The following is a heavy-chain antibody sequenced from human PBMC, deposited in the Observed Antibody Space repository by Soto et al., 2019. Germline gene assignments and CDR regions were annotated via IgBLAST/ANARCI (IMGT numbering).Heavy chain of an antibody. CDR3: AMVRESYYYYYGMDV. J-gene: IGHJ6*02. V-gene: IGHV4-59*01. CDR2: IYYSGST. D-gene: IGHD3-10*01. Sequence: PEETLSLTCTVSGGSINSYYWSWIRQPPGKGLEWIGYIYYSGSTNYNPSLKSRVTISVDTSKNQFSLKLSSVTAADTAAYYCAMVRESYYYYYGMDVWGQGTTVTV. CDR1: GGSINSYY.